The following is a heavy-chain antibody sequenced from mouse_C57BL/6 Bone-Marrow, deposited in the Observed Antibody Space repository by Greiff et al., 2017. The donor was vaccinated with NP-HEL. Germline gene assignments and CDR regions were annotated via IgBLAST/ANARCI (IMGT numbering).Heavy chain of an antibody. J-gene: IGHJ4*01. CDR3: ARGTPYAMDY. CDR1: GYAFTNYL. CDR2: INPGSGGT. V-gene: IGHV1-54*01. Sequence: QVQLQQSGAELVRPGTSVKVSCKASGYAFTNYLIAWVQQRPGQGLEWIGVINPGSGGTNYNEKFKGKATLTADKSSSTAYMQLSSLTSEDSAVYFCARGTPYAMDYWGQGTSVTVSS. D-gene: IGHD2-14*01.